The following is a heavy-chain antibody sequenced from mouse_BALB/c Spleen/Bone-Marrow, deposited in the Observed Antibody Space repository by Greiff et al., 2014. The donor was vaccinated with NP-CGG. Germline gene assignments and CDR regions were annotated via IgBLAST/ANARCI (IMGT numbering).Heavy chain of an antibody. CDR3: ARGRWYY. Sequence: VQLQQSGPELVKPGASVKISCKTSGYTFTDYTLHWVKQSYGKSLGWIGGVNPNIGGTSYNQKFKGKASLTVNKSSTTAYMELRSLTSEDSAVYYCARGRWYYWGQGTTLTVSS. J-gene: IGHJ2*01. D-gene: IGHD2-3*01. V-gene: IGHV1-22*01. CDR2: VNPNIGGT. CDR1: GYTFTDYT.